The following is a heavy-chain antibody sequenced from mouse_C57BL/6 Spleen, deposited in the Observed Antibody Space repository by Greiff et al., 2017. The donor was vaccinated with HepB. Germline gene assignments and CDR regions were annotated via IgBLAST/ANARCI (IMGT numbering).Heavy chain of an antibody. CDR2: IYPRSGNT. Sequence: VQLQQSGAELARPGASVKLSCKASGYTFTSYGISWVKQRTGQGLEWIGEIYPRSGNTYYNEKFKGKATLTADKSSSTAYMELRSLTSEDSAVYFCAIYDGYYAWFAYWGQGTLVTVSA. D-gene: IGHD2-3*01. CDR1: GYTFTSYG. V-gene: IGHV1-81*01. J-gene: IGHJ3*01. CDR3: AIYDGYYAWFAY.